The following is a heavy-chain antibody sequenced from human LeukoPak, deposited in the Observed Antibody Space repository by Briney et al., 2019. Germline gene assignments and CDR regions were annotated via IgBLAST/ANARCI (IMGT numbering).Heavy chain of an antibody. V-gene: IGHV1-69*05. CDR3: AREGYSYGDY. Sequence: SVKVPCKASGGTFSSYAISWVRQAPGQGLEWMGGIIPIFGTANYAQKFQGRVTITRDTSASTAYMELSSLRSEDTAVYYCAREGYSYGDYWGQGTLVTVSS. CDR2: IIPIFGTA. CDR1: GGTFSSYA. J-gene: IGHJ4*02. D-gene: IGHD5-18*01.